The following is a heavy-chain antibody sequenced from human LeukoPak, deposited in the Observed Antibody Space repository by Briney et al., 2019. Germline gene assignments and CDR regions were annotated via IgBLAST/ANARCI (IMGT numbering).Heavy chain of an antibody. D-gene: IGHD1-26*01. Sequence: SQTLSLTCAISGDSVSTASNAWYWIRQSPSRGLEWLGRTYYNSKWYTDYAVSVKSRITINPDTSKNQFSLQLNSVTPEDTAVYYCARSRGSYLINYWGQGTLVTVSS. J-gene: IGHJ4*02. CDR1: GDSVSTASNA. CDR3: ARSRGSYLINY. V-gene: IGHV6-1*01. CDR2: TYYNSKWYT.